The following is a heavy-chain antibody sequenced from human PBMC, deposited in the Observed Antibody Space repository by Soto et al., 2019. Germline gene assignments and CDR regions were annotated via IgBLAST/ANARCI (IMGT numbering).Heavy chain of an antibody. Sequence: GASVKVSCKASGYTFSIDYMYWVRQAPGQGLEWMGIINPSEGSTNYAQKFQGRVTMTRDTSTNTVYMELSSLRSEDTAVYYCARGEPGTFVFEHWGQGTLVTVSS. CDR3: ARGEPGTFVFEH. CDR1: GYTFSIDY. CDR2: INPSEGST. J-gene: IGHJ4*02. V-gene: IGHV1-46*01. D-gene: IGHD1-7*01.